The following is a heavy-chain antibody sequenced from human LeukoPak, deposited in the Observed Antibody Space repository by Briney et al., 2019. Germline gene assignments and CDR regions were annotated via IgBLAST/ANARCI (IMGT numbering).Heavy chain of an antibody. CDR1: GYTFTGYY. Sequence: GASVKVSCKASGYTFTGYYMHWVRQAPGQGLEWMGWINPNSGGTNYAQKFQGRVTMTRDTSISTAYMELSRLRSDDTAVYYCARLRVYCTNGVCKNGYYSDYWGQGTLVTVSS. V-gene: IGHV1-2*02. CDR3: ARLRVYCTNGVCKNGYYSDY. D-gene: IGHD2-8*01. J-gene: IGHJ4*02. CDR2: INPNSGGT.